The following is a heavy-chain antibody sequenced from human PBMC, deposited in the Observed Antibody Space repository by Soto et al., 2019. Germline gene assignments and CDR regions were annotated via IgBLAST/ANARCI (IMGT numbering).Heavy chain of an antibody. V-gene: IGHV1-69*06. J-gene: IGHJ6*02. CDR2: IIPIFGTA. D-gene: IGHD1-26*01. Sequence: QVQLVQSGAEVKKPGSSVKVSCKASGGTFSSYAISWVRQAPGQGLEWMGGIIPIFGTANYAQKLQGRVTITADKSTSTAYMELISLRSEDTAVYYCARNSGSTEDYYYGMDVWGQGTTVTVSS. CDR3: ARNSGSTEDYYYGMDV. CDR1: GGTFSSYA.